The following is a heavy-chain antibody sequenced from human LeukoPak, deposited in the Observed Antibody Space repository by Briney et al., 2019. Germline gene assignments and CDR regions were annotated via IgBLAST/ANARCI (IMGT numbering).Heavy chain of an antibody. CDR3: ARGPAYCSGGSCYETHYYFDY. Sequence: WGSLSLSCAASGFTFSSYAMHWVRQAPGKGLEYVSAISSNGGSTYYANPVKGRFTISRDNSKNTLYLQMGSLRAEDMAVYYCARGPAYCSGGSCYETHYYFDYWGQGTLVTVSS. V-gene: IGHV3-64*01. D-gene: IGHD2-15*01. CDR1: GFTFSSYA. J-gene: IGHJ4*02. CDR2: ISSNGGST.